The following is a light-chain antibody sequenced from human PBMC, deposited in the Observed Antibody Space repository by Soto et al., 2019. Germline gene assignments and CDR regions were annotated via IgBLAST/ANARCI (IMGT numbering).Light chain of an antibody. CDR2: DVS. V-gene: IGLV2-14*01. Sequence: QSALTQPASVSGSPGQSITISCTGTSSDVGGYNYVSWYQQHPGKAPKLMIYDVSNRPSGVSNRFSGSKSGNTASLTISGLQAEYEADYYCSSYTSSSTPEVFGGGTKVTVL. J-gene: IGLJ2*01. CDR1: SSDVGGYNY. CDR3: SSYTSSSTPEV.